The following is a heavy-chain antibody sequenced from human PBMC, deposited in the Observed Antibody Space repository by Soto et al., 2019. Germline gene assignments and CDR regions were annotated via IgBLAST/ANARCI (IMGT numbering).Heavy chain of an antibody. CDR3: ARSSVRPYCSRTSFYSVDY. CDR1: GYSFTTFG. D-gene: IGHD2-2*01. CDR2: TNAGNGNT. J-gene: IGHJ4*02. Sequence: QVQLVQSGAEVKKPGASVKLSCKASGYSFTTFGIHWVRQAPGQRPEWMGWTNAGNGNTRSSQRFQGRITITRDTSANTVSMELRDLRSEDTSVYYCARSSVRPYCSRTSFYSVDYWGQGTLVTVSS. V-gene: IGHV1-3*01.